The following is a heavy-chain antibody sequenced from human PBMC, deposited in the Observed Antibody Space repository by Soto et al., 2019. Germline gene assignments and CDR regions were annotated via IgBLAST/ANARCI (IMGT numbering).Heavy chain of an antibody. D-gene: IGHD2-15*01. CDR3: AKDSTRYSSDGMDV. V-gene: IGHV3-30*02. CDR2: IWNNGNNR. CDR1: GFTFSSFG. J-gene: IGHJ6*02. Sequence: GGSLRLSCAASGFTFSSFGVHWVRQAPGKGLEWVAVIWNNGNNRRYADSVRGRFAVSSDNSKNTLYLQMNSLRAEDTAVYYCAKDSTRYSSDGMDVWGQGTTVTVSS.